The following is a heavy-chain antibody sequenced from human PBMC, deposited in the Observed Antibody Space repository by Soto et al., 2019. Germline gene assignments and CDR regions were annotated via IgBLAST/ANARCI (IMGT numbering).Heavy chain of an antibody. CDR3: AKDQGYCSSTSCYTYRGMDV. V-gene: IGHV3-30*18. D-gene: IGHD2-2*02. Sequence: GGSLRLSCAASGFTFSSYGMHWVRQAPGKGLEWVAVISYDGSNKYYADSVKGRFTISRDNSKNTLYLQMNSLRAEDTAVYYCAKDQGYCSSTSCYTYRGMDVWGQGTTVTVS. J-gene: IGHJ6*02. CDR1: GFTFSSYG. CDR2: ISYDGSNK.